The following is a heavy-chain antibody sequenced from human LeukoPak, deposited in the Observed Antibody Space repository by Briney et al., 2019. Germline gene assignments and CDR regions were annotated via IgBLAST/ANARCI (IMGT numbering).Heavy chain of an antibody. CDR1: GFTVSSIY. J-gene: IGHJ5*02. Sequence: GGSLRLSCAASGFTVSSIYMSWVRQAPGKGLEWVSVIYSGGSTYYADSVKGRFTISRDNSKNTLYLQMNSLRAEDTAVYYCARDPNGGDCYSTWGQGTLVTDSS. CDR3: ARDPNGGDCYST. D-gene: IGHD2-21*02. CDR2: IYSGGST. V-gene: IGHV3-66*01.